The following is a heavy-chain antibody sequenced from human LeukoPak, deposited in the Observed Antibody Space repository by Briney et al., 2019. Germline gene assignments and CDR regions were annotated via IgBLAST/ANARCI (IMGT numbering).Heavy chain of an antibody. Sequence: ASVKVSCKASGGTFSSYAISWVRQAPGQGLEWMGGIIPIFGTANYAQKFQGRVTITTDESTSTAYMELSSLRSEDTAVYYCGSSMGQQLVLMGIDWGFDAWGQGTLVTVSS. D-gene: IGHD6-13*01. CDR3: GSSMGQQLVLMGIDWGFDA. CDR1: GGTFSSYA. J-gene: IGHJ5*02. CDR2: IIPIFGTA. V-gene: IGHV1-69*05.